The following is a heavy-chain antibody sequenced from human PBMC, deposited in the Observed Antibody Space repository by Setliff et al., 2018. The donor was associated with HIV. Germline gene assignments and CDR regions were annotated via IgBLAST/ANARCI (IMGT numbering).Heavy chain of an antibody. CDR2: INSDGSTT. CDR1: GFTVSSNYW. CDR3: ARDLWSSSLV. J-gene: IGHJ4*02. V-gene: IGHV3-74*01. Sequence: PGGSLRLSCAASGFTVSSNYWMYWVRQAPGKGLVWVSRINSDGSTTNYADSVKGRFTISRDNAKKTLYLQMNSLRAEDTAVYYCARDLWSSSLVWGQGTLVTVSS. D-gene: IGHD6-6*01.